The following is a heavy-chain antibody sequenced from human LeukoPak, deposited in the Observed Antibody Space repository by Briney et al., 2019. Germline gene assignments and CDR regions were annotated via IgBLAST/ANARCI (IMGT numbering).Heavy chain of an antibody. CDR1: GFTFSNYW. J-gene: IGHJ4*02. Sequence: GGSLRLSCAASGFTFSNYWMSWVRQAPGKGLEWVANIKEDGSEKYYVDSVKGRFTISRDNAKNSLYLQMNSLRAEDTAVYYCATPLGFPYWAEFDYWGQGTLVTVSS. CDR3: ATPLGFPYWAEFDY. V-gene: IGHV3-7*01. CDR2: IKEDGSEK. D-gene: IGHD1-14*01.